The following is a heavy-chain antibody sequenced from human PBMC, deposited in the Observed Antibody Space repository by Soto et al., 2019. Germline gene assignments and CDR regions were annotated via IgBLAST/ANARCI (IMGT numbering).Heavy chain of an antibody. D-gene: IGHD6-19*01. J-gene: IGHJ5*02. CDR2: MNTNTGGT. CDR1: GFTFTAYY. V-gene: IGHV1-2*02. Sequence: ASVKVSSNASGFTFTAYYMHWVRQAPGQGPEWMGWMNTNTGGTRYSRKFQDRVTMTRNTSINTAYMELSRLKSDDTGVYFCARGRGSWPYNWFDLWGQGTRVTVSS. CDR3: ARGRGSWPYNWFDL.